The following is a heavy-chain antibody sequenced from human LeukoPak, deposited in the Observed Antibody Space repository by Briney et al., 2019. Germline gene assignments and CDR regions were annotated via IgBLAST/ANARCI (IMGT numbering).Heavy chain of an antibody. J-gene: IGHJ3*02. V-gene: IGHV3-48*03. Sequence: PGGSLRLSCAASGFTFSSYVMSWVRQAPGKGLEWVSYISSSGSTIYYADSVKGRFTISRDNAKNSLYLQMNSLRAEDTAVYYCARDSVVTSPLWAFDIWGQGTMVTASS. CDR3: ARDSVVTSPLWAFDI. CDR1: GFTFSSYV. D-gene: IGHD2-21*02. CDR2: ISSSGSTI.